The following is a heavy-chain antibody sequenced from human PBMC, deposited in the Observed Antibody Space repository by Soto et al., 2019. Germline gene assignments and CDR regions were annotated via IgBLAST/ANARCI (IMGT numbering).Heavy chain of an antibody. V-gene: IGHV5-51*01. CDR3: ARAFRSNYYAF. Sequence: GESLKISCKGSGFTFTTYWIGWVRPVPGKGLEWMGVIYPDDSDTRYSPSFQGRVTISADKSNSTAYLQWSSLEASDTAVYYCARAFRSNYYAFWGQGTLVTVSS. CDR2: IYPDDSDT. J-gene: IGHJ4*02. CDR1: GFTFTTYW. D-gene: IGHD3-3*01.